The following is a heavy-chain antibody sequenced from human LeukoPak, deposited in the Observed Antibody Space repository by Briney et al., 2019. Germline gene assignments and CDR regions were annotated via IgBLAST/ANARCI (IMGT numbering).Heavy chain of an antibody. CDR2: IIPIFGTA. D-gene: IGHD6-13*01. CDR1: GGTFSSYA. Sequence: SVKLSCKASGGTFSSYAISWVRQAPGQGLEWMGGIIPIFGTANYAQKFQGRVTITADKSTSTAYMELSSLRSEDTAVYYCARGGYSAGSWYLFHYFDYWGQGTLVTVSS. CDR3: ARGGYSAGSWYLFHYFDY. V-gene: IGHV1-69*06. J-gene: IGHJ4*02.